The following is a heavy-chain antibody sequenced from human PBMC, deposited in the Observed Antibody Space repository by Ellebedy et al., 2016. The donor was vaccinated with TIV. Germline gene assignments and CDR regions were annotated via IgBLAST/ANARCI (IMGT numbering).Heavy chain of an antibody. J-gene: IGHJ4*02. CDR2: IYYSGST. CDR3: ARLPARVRGVDY. Sequence: MPSETLSLTCTVSGGSISSYYWSWIRQPPGKGLEWIGYIYYSGSTNYNPSLKSRVTISVDTSKNQFSLKLSSVTAADTAVYYCARLPARVRGVDYWGQGTLVTVSS. V-gene: IGHV4-59*08. CDR1: GGSISSYY. D-gene: IGHD3-10*01.